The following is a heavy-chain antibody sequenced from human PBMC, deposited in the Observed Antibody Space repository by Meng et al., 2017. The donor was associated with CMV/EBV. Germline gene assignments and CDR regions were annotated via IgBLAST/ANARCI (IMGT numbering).Heavy chain of an antibody. CDR2: ISRSGSTI. J-gene: IGHJ3*02. CDR1: GFTFRSYE. D-gene: IGHD2-2*01. Sequence: GGSLRLSCAASGFTFRSYEMNWVRQAPGKGLEWVSYISRSGSTIYYADSVKGRFTISRDDAKNSLYLQMNSLRAEDTAVYYCARVGLVPAAKDAFDIWGQGTMVTVSS. V-gene: IGHV3-48*03. CDR3: ARVGLVPAAKDAFDI.